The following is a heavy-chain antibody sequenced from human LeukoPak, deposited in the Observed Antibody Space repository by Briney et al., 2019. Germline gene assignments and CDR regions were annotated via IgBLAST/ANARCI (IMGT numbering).Heavy chain of an antibody. J-gene: IGHJ4*02. CDR2: ISYDGRNK. V-gene: IGHV3-30*18. Sequence: GGSLRLSCAASRFTFNSYAMHWVRQAPGRGLEWVALISYDGRNKYYVDSVKGRFTVSRDNWRNTLYLEMNCLRADDTAVYYCAKDEGGTTMSAITYYFDYWGQGTLVTVSS. D-gene: IGHD4-11*01. CDR1: RFTFNSYA. CDR3: AKDEGGTTMSAITYYFDY.